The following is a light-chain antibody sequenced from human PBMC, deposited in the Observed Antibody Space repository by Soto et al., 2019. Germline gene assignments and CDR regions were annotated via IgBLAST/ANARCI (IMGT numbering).Light chain of an antibody. J-gene: IGLJ2*01. Sequence: QAVVTQPPSASGTPGQRVTISCSGSSSNIGSNTVTWFQHLPGTAPKLLIYSNTQRPSGVPDRFSGSKSGTSASLAIGGHQSEDEADFYCAAWDDSLNGVAFGGGTQVTVL. CDR1: SSNIGSNT. V-gene: IGLV1-44*01. CDR3: AAWDDSLNGVA. CDR2: SNT.